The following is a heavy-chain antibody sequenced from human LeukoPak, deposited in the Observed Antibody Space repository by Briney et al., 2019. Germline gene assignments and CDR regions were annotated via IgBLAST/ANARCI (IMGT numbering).Heavy chain of an antibody. V-gene: IGHV3-48*03. CDR3: ARMDARTRAFDI. D-gene: IGHD3/OR15-3a*01. CDR2: ISSSGGTI. Sequence: GGSPRLSCAASGFTFSSYEMNWVRQAPGKGLEWMSYISSSGGTIYYADSVKGRFTSSRDNAKNSLYLQMNSLRADDTTVYYCARMDARTRAFDIWGQGTMVTVSS. J-gene: IGHJ3*02. CDR1: GFTFSSYE.